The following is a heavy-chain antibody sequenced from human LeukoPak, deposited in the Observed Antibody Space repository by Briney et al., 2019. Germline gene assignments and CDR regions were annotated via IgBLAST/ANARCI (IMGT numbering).Heavy chain of an antibody. D-gene: IGHD2-21*02. Sequence: ASVKVSCKVSGYTLTELSMHWVRQAPGKGLEWMGGFDPEDGETIYAQKLQGRVTMTTDTSTSTAYMELRSLRSDDTAVYYCARDGRAYCGGDCYRGKDYWGQGTLVTVSS. CDR2: FDPEDGET. CDR3: ARDGRAYCGGDCYRGKDY. CDR1: GYTLTELS. J-gene: IGHJ4*02. V-gene: IGHV1-24*01.